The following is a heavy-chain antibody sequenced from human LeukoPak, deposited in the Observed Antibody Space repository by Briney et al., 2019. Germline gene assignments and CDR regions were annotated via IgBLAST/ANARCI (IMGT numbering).Heavy chain of an antibody. CDR1: GGSISSYY. D-gene: IGHD3-22*01. Sequence: SETLSLTCTVSGGSISSYYWSWIRQPPGKGLEWIGYIYYSGSTNYNPSLKSRVTISVDTSKNQFSLKLSSVTAADTAVYYCARDKPYYYDSSGYHDYWGQGTLVTVSS. V-gene: IGHV4-59*12. J-gene: IGHJ4*02. CDR2: IYYSGST. CDR3: ARDKPYYYDSSGYHDY.